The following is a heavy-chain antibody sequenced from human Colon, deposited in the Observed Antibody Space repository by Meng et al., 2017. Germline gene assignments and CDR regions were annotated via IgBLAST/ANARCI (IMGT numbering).Heavy chain of an antibody. D-gene: IGHD4-17*01. CDR3: ARDRKHYGERGWFDP. Sequence: GELRQSGPGLVQPSQTLSLTCTGPGGSISSGDYYWSWIRQPPGKGLEWIGYIYYSGSTYSNASLKSRVTISIDRSKNQFSLKLSSVAAADTAVYYCARDRKHYGERGWFDPWGQGTLVTVSS. CDR2: IYYSGST. CDR1: GGSISSGDYY. V-gene: IGHV4-30-4*01. J-gene: IGHJ5*02.